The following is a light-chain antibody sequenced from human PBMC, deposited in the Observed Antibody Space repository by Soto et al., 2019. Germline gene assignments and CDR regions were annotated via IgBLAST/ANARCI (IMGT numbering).Light chain of an antibody. CDR2: DNN. CDR1: SSNIGNNY. J-gene: IGLJ2*01. Sequence: QAVVTQPXSVSAAPGQKVTISCSGSSSNIGNNYVSWYQQLPGTAPKLLIYDNNKRPSGIPDRFSGSKSGTXXTXXXTGLXXXDEADYYCXTWDSSLSAVVFGGGXXLTVL. CDR3: XTWDSSLSAVV. V-gene: IGLV1-51*01.